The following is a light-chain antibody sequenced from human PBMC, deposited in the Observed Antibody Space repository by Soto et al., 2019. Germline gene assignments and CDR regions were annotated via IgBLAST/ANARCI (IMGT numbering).Light chain of an antibody. CDR1: SSNIGSNT. V-gene: IGLV1-44*01. Sequence: QSVLTQPPSASGTPGQRVTISCSGSSSNIGSNTVYWYQQLPGTAPKLLIYSNNQRPSGVPDRFSGSKSGTSASLAISGLLSDDEADYYCAAWDDSRNGVVFGGGTKLTVL. CDR2: SNN. J-gene: IGLJ2*01. CDR3: AAWDDSRNGVV.